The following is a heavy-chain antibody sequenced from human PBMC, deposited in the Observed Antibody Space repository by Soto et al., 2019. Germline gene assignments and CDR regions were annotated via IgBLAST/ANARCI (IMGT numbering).Heavy chain of an antibody. J-gene: IGHJ4*02. CDR2: IVVGSGNT. Sequence: QMQLVQSGPEVKKPGTSVKVSCKASGFTFTSSAVQWVRQARGQRLEWIGWIVVGSGNTNYAQKFQERVTITRDMSTSTVYMELSSLRSEDTAVYYCAASYYDILTGYYWGQGTLVTVSS. CDR3: AASYYDILTGYY. V-gene: IGHV1-58*01. D-gene: IGHD3-9*01. CDR1: GFTFTSSA.